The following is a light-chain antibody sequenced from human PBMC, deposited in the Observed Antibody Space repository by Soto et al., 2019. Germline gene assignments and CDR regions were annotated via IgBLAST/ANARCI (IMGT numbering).Light chain of an antibody. J-gene: IGLJ1*01. Sequence: QSVLTQPPSASGTPGQRVTIFCSGSSSNIETNTVNWYQQLPGTAPKILIYGNSNRPSGVPDRFSGSKSGTSASLAITGLQAEDEADYYCQSYDSSLSGFYVFGTGTKLTVL. V-gene: IGLV1-40*01. CDR3: QSYDSSLSGFYV. CDR2: GNS. CDR1: SSNIETNT.